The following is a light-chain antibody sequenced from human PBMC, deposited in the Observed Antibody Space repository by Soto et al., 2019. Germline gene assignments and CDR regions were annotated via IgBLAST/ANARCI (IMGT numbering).Light chain of an antibody. J-gene: IGLJ1*01. CDR1: SSNIGVGYT. V-gene: IGLV1-40*01. CDR3: QSYDSSLSGLV. Sequence: QSVLTQPPSVSGAPGQRVTISCSGSSSNIGVGYTVHWYQQLPGTAPKLLIYDNSNRPSGVPDRFSGSKSGTSASLAITGLQTEDEADYYCQSYDSSLSGLVFGTGTKLTVL. CDR2: DNS.